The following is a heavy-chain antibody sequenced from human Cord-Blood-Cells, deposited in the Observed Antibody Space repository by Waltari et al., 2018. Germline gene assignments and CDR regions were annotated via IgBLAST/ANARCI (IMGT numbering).Heavy chain of an antibody. CDR3: ATGHYFDY. J-gene: IGHJ4*02. V-gene: IGHV1-24*01. CDR2: FDPEDGGT. CDR1: GYPLTELS. Sequence: QVQLVQSGAEVKKPGASVKVSCKVSGYPLTELSMHWVRQAPVTGVEWMGGFDPEDGGTMYAQKFQGRVSMTEDTSTDTAYMELSSLRYEDTAVDYCATGHYFDYWGQGTLVTVSS.